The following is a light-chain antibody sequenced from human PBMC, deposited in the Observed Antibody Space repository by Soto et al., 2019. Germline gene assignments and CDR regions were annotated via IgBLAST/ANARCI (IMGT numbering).Light chain of an antibody. J-gene: IGLJ2*01. CDR2: EVS. V-gene: IGLV2-14*01. CDR3: SSYTSSNDVV. Sequence: QSALTQPASVSGSPGQSITISCTGTSSDVGGYNYVSWYQQHPGKAPKLMIYEVSNRPSGVSNRFSGSKSGSTASLTISGLQAEDEADYHCSSYTSSNDVVFGGGTKLTVL. CDR1: SSDVGGYNY.